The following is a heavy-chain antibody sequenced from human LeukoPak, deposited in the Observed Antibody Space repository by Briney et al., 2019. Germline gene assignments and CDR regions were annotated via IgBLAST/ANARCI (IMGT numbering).Heavy chain of an antibody. CDR1: GFTFSSYA. CDR2: VSRSGGST. Sequence: GGSLRLSCAASGFTFSSYAMSWVRQAPGKGLDWVSAVSRSGGSTYYADSVKGRFTISRDSSTNTLYLQVVSLRAEDTAIYYCAKHPTGDYVGAFEFCGEGTMFTVSS. J-gene: IGHJ3*01. D-gene: IGHD4-23*01. CDR3: AKHPTGDYVGAFEF. V-gene: IGHV3-23*01.